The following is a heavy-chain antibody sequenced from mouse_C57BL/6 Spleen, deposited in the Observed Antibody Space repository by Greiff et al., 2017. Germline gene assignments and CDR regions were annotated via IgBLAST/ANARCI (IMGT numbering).Heavy chain of an antibody. CDR3: ARRGGKNAMDY. CDR2: IDPSDSYT. CDR1: GYTFTSYW. V-gene: IGHV1-50*01. J-gene: IGHJ4*01. Sequence: VQLQQPGAELVKPGASVKLSCKASGYTFTSYWMQWVKQRPGQGLEWIGEIDPSDSYTNYNQKFKGKATLTVDTSSSTAYMQLSSLTSEDSAVHYCARRGGKNAMDYWGQGTSVTVSS.